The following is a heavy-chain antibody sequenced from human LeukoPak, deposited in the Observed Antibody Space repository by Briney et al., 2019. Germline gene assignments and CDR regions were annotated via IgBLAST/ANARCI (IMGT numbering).Heavy chain of an antibody. D-gene: IGHD3-22*01. CDR2: ISYDGSNK. CDR3: AKDRLTMIYVGSALDI. J-gene: IGHJ3*02. Sequence: GGSLRLSCAASGFTFSSYGMHWVRQAPGKGLEWVAVISYDGSNKYYADSVKGRFTISRDNSKNTLYLQMNSLRAEDTAVYYCAKDRLTMIYVGSALDIWGQGTMVTVSS. V-gene: IGHV3-30*18. CDR1: GFTFSSYG.